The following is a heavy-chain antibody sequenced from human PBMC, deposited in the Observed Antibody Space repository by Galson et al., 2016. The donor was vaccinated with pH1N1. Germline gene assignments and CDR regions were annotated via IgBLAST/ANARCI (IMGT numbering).Heavy chain of an antibody. CDR2: IDPRVGST. V-gene: IGHV1-46*01. CDR3: ARDLARQHDY. Sequence: SVKVSCKASGYTFTSYYIHWVRQAPGQGREWLGVIDPRVGSTSYAQKFQGRVTMTSDTSTNTVSMELSSLKSDDTAVYSCARDLARQHDYWGQGTLVTVSS. J-gene: IGHJ4*02. CDR1: GYTFTSYY.